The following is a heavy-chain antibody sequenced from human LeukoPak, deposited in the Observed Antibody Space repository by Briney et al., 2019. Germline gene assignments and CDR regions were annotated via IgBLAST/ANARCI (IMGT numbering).Heavy chain of an antibody. Sequence: PGGSLRLSCAASGFTFDDYAMHWVRQAPGKGLEWVSGISWNSGSIGYADSVKGRFTTSRDNAKNSLYLQMNSLRAEDTALYYCAKDNDGSGSYFDYWGQGTLVTVSS. D-gene: IGHD3-10*01. V-gene: IGHV3-9*01. CDR3: AKDNDGSGSYFDY. J-gene: IGHJ4*02. CDR2: ISWNSGSI. CDR1: GFTFDDYA.